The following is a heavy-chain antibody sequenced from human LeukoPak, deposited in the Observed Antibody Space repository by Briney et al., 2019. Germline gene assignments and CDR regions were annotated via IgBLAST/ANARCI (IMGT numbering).Heavy chain of an antibody. J-gene: IGHJ4*02. CDR1: GFTFSSYG. Sequence: GGSLRLSCAASGFTFSSYGMSWVRQAPGKGLEWVSAISGSGGSTYYADSVKGRFTISRDNSKNSLYLQMNSLRAEDTAVYYCARVGGWGTFDYWGQGTLVTVSS. CDR2: ISGSGGST. V-gene: IGHV3-23*01. D-gene: IGHD6-19*01. CDR3: ARVGGWGTFDY.